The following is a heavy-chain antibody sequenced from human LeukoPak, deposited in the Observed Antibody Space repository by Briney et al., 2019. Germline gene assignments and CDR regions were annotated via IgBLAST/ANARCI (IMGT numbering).Heavy chain of an antibody. V-gene: IGHV4-4*02. CDR3: ANYGAGTYRFDP. D-gene: IGHD3-10*01. CDR1: GGSISSSNW. CDR2: IYHSGST. J-gene: IGHJ5*02. Sequence: PSETLSLTCAVSGGSISSSNWWSWVRQPPGKGLEWIGEIYHSGSTNYNPSLKSRVTISVDMSENQFSLKLSSVTAADTAVYYCANYGAGTYRFDPWGQGTLVTVPS.